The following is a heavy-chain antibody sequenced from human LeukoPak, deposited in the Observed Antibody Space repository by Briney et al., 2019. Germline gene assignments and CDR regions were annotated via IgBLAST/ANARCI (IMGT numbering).Heavy chain of an antibody. J-gene: IGHJ3*02. CDR2: ISGSGGST. CDR3: ASTLLAAAGTWNDAFDI. Sequence: GGSLRLSCAASGFTFSSYAMSWVRQAPGKGLEWVSAISGSGGSTYYADSVKGRFTISRDNSKNTLYLQMNSLRAEDTAVYYCASTLLAAAGTWNDAFDIWGQGTMVTVSS. CDR1: GFTFSSYA. D-gene: IGHD6-13*01. V-gene: IGHV3-23*01.